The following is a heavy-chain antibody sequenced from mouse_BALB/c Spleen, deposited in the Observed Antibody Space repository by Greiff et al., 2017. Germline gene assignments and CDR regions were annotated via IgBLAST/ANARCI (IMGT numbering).Heavy chain of an antibody. CDR1: GYTFTSYW. Sequence: QVQLQQSGAELARPGASVKLSCKASGYTFTSYWMQWVKQRPGQGLEWIGAIYPGDGDTRYTQKFKGKATLTADKSSSTAYMQLSSLASEDSAVYYCARGNPMDYWGQGTSVTVSS. CDR3: ARGNPMDY. J-gene: IGHJ4*01. D-gene: IGHD2-1*01. CDR2: IYPGDGDT. V-gene: IGHV1-87*01.